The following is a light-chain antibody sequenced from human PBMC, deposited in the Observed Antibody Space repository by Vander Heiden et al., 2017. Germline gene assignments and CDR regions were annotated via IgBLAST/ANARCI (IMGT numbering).Light chain of an antibody. CDR2: WAS. CDR1: QSVLHSPNNKDY. Sequence: DIVMTQSPDSLAVSLGERATINCKSSQSVLHSPNNKDYLAWFQKKPGQPPKVLIYWASTRQSGVPDRFSGSGSGTDFTLTISSLQAEGVAVYYCQQYLSPPRTFGQGTKVEIK. CDR3: QQYLSPPRT. V-gene: IGKV4-1*01. J-gene: IGKJ1*01.